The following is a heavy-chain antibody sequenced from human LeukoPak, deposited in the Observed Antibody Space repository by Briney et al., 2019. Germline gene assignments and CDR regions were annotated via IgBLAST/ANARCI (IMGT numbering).Heavy chain of an antibody. CDR3: ARPPSNYYGSGSYFTI. Sequence: SETLSLTCTVSGYSISSGYYWGWIRQPPGKGLEWIGSIYHSGSTYYNPSPKSRVTISVDTSKNQFSLKLSSVTAADTAVYYCARPPSNYYGSGSYFTIWGQGTLVTVSS. D-gene: IGHD3-10*01. CDR1: GYSISSGYY. V-gene: IGHV4-38-2*02. J-gene: IGHJ4*02. CDR2: IYHSGST.